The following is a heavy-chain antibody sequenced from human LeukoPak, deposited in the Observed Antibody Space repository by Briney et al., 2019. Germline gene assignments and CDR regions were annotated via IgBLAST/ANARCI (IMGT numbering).Heavy chain of an antibody. Sequence: GESLKISCKGSGYSFTSYWIGWVRQMPGKGLEWMGIIYPGDSDTRYSPSFQGQVTISADKSISTAYLQWSSLKASDTAMYYCARQDYYDSSGYHQAYYFDYWGQGTLVTVSS. CDR3: ARQDYYDSSGYHQAYYFDY. V-gene: IGHV5-51*01. CDR1: GYSFTSYW. J-gene: IGHJ4*02. D-gene: IGHD3-22*01. CDR2: IYPGDSDT.